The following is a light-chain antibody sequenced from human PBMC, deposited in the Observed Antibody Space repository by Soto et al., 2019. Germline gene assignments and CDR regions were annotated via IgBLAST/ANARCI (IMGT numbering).Light chain of an antibody. J-gene: IGLJ2*01. CDR1: SSDVGGYNY. Sequence: QSALTQPRSVSGSPGQSVTISCAGTSSDVGGYNYVSWYQQHPGKVPKLMIYDVIKRPSGVPDRFSGSKSGNTASLTISGLQAEDEADYYCCSYAGSYTVVFGGGTKLTVL. V-gene: IGLV2-11*01. CDR3: CSYAGSYTVV. CDR2: DVI.